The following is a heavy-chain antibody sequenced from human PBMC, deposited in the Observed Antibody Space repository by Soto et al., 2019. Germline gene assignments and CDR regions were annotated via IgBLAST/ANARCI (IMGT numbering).Heavy chain of an antibody. CDR1: GGSISSSSYY. CDR3: ARHPAWCRSSGSDLRLSWFDP. J-gene: IGHJ5*02. D-gene: IGHD3-10*01. Sequence: QLQLQESGPGLVKPSETLSLTCTVSGGSISSSSYYWGWIRQPPGKGLEWIGSIYYSGRTYYNPALMLRFLVCVDTAKDRFSLELSPVTAADTAVYYCARHPAWCRSSGSDLRLSWFDPWGQGTLVIVSS. V-gene: IGHV4-39*01. CDR2: IYYSGRT.